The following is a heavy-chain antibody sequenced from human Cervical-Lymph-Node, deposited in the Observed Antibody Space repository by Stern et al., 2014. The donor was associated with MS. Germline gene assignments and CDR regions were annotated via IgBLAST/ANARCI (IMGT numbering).Heavy chain of an antibody. CDR2: IIPMFDTA. D-gene: IGHD3-3*01. CDR1: GGTFSNFA. J-gene: IGHJ4*02. Sequence: QMQLVQSGAEVKKPGSSVKVSCKTSGGTFSNFAFNWVRQAPGQGLEWMGGIIPMFDTADYAQNFPGRVTITADESTNTTYMDLSSLKSEDTAVYYCARGSTYYDFWTAYYGHLEFWGQGTPVTVST. CDR3: ARGSTYYDFWTAYYGHLEF. V-gene: IGHV1-69*01.